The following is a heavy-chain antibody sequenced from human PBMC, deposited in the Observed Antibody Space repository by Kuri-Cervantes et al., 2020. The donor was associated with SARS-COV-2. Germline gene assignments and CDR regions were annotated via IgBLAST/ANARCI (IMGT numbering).Heavy chain of an antibody. CDR2: IRYDGSNK. D-gene: IGHD4-11*01. V-gene: IGHV3-30*02. J-gene: IGHJ4*02. Sequence: GGSLRLSCAASGFTFSSYGMHWVRQAPGKGLEWVAFIRYDGSNKYYADSVKGRFTISRDNFKNTLYLQMNSLRAEDTAVYYCANSNYVFRTYYFDYWGQGTLVTVSS. CDR3: ANSNYVFRTYYFDY. CDR1: GFTFSSYG.